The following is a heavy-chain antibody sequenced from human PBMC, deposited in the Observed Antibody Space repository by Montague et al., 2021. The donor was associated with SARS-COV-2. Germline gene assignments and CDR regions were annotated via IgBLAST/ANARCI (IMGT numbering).Heavy chain of an antibody. CDR1: GGSVSSGSYY. J-gene: IGHJ6*02. V-gene: IGHV4-61*01. CDR2: IYYSGST. D-gene: IGHD3-3*01. CDR3: ARDPLRITIVGEVARYGMDV. Sequence: SETLSLTCTVSGGSVSSGSYYWSWIRQPPGKGLEWIGNIYYSGSTNYNPSLKSRVTISVDTSKNQFSLKLSSVTAADTAVYYCARDPLRITIVGEVARYGMDVWGQGTTVTVSS.